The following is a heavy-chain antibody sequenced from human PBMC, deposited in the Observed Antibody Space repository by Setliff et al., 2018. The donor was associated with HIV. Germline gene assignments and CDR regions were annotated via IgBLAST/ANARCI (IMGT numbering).Heavy chain of an antibody. V-gene: IGHV4-61*02. J-gene: IGHJ4*02. Sequence: PSETLSLTCTVSGASVSTDGYYWSWIRQPAGKGLEWLGRIYANGYTNYNPSLNSRVTVSLDTSKNQFSLNLNSVTAADTAVYYCARGQHSSTWGALFDYWGQGILVTVSS. CDR2: IYANGYT. CDR1: GASVSTDGYY. D-gene: IGHD6-13*01. CDR3: ARGQHSSTWGALFDY.